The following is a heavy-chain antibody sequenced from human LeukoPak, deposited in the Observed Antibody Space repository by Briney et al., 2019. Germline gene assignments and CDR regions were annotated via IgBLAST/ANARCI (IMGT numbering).Heavy chain of an antibody. V-gene: IGHV3-7*01. CDR3: ARDHYYDSSGYDDY. CDR1: GFTFSSYW. D-gene: IGHD3-22*01. CDR2: IKQDGSEK. Sequence: GGSLRLSCAASGFTFSSYWMSWVRQAPGKGREWVANIKQDGSEKYYVDSVKGRFTISRDNAKNSLYLQMNSLRAEDTAVYYCARDHYYDSSGYDDYWGQGTLVTVSS. J-gene: IGHJ4*02.